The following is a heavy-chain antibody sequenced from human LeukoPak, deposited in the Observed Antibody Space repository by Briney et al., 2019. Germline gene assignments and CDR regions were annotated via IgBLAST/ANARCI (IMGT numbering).Heavy chain of an antibody. V-gene: IGHV4-31*03. CDR1: GGSISSGGYY. J-gene: IGHJ4*02. CDR2: IYYSGST. Sequence: SQTLSLTCTVSGGSISSGGYYWSWIRQHPGKGLEWIGYIYYSGSTYYNPSLKSRVTISVDTSKNQFSLKLSSVTAADTAVYYCARAISWGSAMVRNFDYWGQGTLVTVSS. CDR3: ARAISWGSAMVRNFDY. D-gene: IGHD5-18*01.